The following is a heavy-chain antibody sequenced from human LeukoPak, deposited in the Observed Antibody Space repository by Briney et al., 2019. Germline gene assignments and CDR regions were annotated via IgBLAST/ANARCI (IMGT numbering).Heavy chain of an antibody. CDR2: IYYSGST. CDR3: ARGGNYYYGMDV. Sequence: SVTLSLTCTVSGGSISSYYWSWIRQPPGKGLEGIGYIYYSGSTNYNPSLTSRVTISVDTSKNQFSLKLSSVTAADTAVYYCARGGNYYYGMDVWGQGTTVTVSS. CDR1: GGSISSYY. D-gene: IGHD1-1*01. J-gene: IGHJ6*02. V-gene: IGHV4-59*01.